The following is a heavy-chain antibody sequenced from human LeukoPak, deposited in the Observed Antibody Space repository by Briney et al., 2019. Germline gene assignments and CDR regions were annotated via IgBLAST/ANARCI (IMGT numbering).Heavy chain of an antibody. D-gene: IGHD5-18*01. CDR3: ARPVSFSYGSYYFDY. Sequence: PSETLSLTCTVSGGSISSSSYYWGWIRQPPGKGLERFGRIYYSGSTYYNPSLKSRVTISVDTSKNQFSLKLSSVTAADTAVYYCARPVSFSYGSYYFDYWGQGTLVTVSS. CDR2: IYYSGST. CDR1: GGSISSSSYY. V-gene: IGHV4-39*01. J-gene: IGHJ4*02.